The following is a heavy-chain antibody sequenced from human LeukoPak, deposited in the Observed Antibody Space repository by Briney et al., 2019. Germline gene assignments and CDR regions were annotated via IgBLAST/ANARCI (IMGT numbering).Heavy chain of an antibody. CDR1: GGTFSSYA. CDR3: ARTGTYYDILTGYYKAPGYFDY. V-gene: IGHV1-69*04. Sequence: SVKVSCKASGGTFSSYAISWVRQAPGQGLEWMGRIIPILGIANYAQKFQGRVTITADKSTSTAYMELSSLRSEDTAVYYCARTGTYYDILTGYYKAPGYFDYWGQGTLVTVSS. D-gene: IGHD3-9*01. CDR2: IIPILGIA. J-gene: IGHJ4*02.